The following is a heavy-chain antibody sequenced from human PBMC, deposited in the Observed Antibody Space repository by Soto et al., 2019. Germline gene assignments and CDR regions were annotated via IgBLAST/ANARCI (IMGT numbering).Heavy chain of an antibody. CDR2: IYYSGST. V-gene: IGHV4-31*03. J-gene: IGHJ6*03. CDR3: ARDFGARAAAGTWYYYMDV. Sequence: SETLSLTCTVSGGSISSGGYYWSWIRQHPGKGLEWIGYIYYSGSTYYNPSPKSRVTISVDTSKNQFSLKLSSVTAADTAVYYCARDFGARAAAGTWYYYMDVWGKGTTVTVSS. CDR1: GGSISSGGYY. D-gene: IGHD6-13*01.